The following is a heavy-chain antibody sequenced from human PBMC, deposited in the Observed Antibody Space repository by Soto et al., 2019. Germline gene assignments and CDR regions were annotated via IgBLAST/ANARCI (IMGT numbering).Heavy chain of an antibody. Sequence: SETLSLTCTVSGGSISSGGYYWSWIRQHPGKGLEWIGYIYYSGSTYYNPSLKSRVAISVDTSKNQFSLKLSSVTAADTAVYYCARDLQTTLDPWGQGTLVTVSS. CDR3: ARDLQTTLDP. D-gene: IGHD4-17*01. J-gene: IGHJ5*02. V-gene: IGHV4-31*03. CDR2: IYYSGST. CDR1: GGSISSGGYY.